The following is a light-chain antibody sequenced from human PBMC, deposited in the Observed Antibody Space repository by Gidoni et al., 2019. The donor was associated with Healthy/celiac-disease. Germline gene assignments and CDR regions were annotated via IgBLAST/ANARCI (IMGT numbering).Light chain of an antibody. CDR3: QQYGSSPLT. Sequence: EIVLTQSPGNLSLSPGERATLSCRASQSVSSSYLAWYQQKPGQAPRLLIYGASSRATGLPDRFCGSGSGTDFTLTISSLEPEAFAVYYCQQYGSSPLTFGQGPQVEIK. J-gene: IGKJ1*01. CDR2: GAS. V-gene: IGKV3-20*01. CDR1: QSVSSSY.